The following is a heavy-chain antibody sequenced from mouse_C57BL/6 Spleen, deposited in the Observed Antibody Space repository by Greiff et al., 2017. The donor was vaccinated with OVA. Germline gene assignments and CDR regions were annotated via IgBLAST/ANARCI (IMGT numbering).Heavy chain of an antibody. D-gene: IGHD1-1*01. CDR1: GFNIKDYY. J-gene: IGHJ4*01. Sequence: VQLKQSGAELVRPGASVKLSCTASGFNIKDYYMHWVKQRPEQGLEWIGRIDPEDGDTEYAPKFQGKATMTADTSSNTAYLQLSSLTSEDTAVYYCTGGITTVVGAMDYWGQGTSVTVSS. CDR3: TGGITTVVGAMDY. V-gene: IGHV14-1*01. CDR2: IDPEDGDT.